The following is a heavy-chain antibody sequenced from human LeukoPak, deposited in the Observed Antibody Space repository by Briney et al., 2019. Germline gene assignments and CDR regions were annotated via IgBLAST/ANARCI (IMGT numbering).Heavy chain of an antibody. D-gene: IGHD2-2*01. Sequence: GGSLRLSCAASGFTFSDYYMSWIRQAPGKGLEWVSYISSSGSYTSYADSVKGRFTISRDNAKNSLYLQMNSLRAEDTAVYYCARGGFCTGTSCSPSAPAPYYYYGMDIWGQGTTVTVSS. CDR2: ISSSGSYT. CDR1: GFTFSDYY. V-gene: IGHV3-11*06. CDR3: ARGGFCTGTSCSPSAPAPYYYYGMDI. J-gene: IGHJ6*02.